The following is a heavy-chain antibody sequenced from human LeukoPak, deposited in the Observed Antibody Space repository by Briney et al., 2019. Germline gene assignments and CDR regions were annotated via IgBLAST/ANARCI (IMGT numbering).Heavy chain of an antibody. CDR2: IYYSGTT. CDR3: ARQGVYCSSTSCSPFNWFDP. Sequence: SETLSLTCTVSGDFISNYYWSWIRQPPGKGLEWIGYIYYSGTTNYNPSLKSRVTISVDTSKNQFSLKLSSVTAADTAVYYCARQGVYCSSTSCSPFNWFDPWGQGTLVTVSS. CDR1: GDFISNYY. V-gene: IGHV4-59*08. J-gene: IGHJ5*02. D-gene: IGHD2-2*01.